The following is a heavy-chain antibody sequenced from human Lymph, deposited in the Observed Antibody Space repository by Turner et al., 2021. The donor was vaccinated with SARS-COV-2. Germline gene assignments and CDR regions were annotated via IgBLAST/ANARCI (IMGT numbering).Heavy chain of an antibody. CDR3: AREPLVVVTAGFDY. CDR2: MSSSGSTI. J-gene: IGHJ4*02. V-gene: IGHV3-48*03. CDR1: GFTFSSYE. Sequence: EVQLVESGGGLVQPGGSLRLSCAAAGFTFSSYEMSWVRQAPGKGLEWVSYMSSSGSTIYYAASVKGLFTISRDNAKNSLYLQMNSLRAEDTAVYYCAREPLVVVTAGFDYWGQGTLVTVSS. D-gene: IGHD2-21*02.